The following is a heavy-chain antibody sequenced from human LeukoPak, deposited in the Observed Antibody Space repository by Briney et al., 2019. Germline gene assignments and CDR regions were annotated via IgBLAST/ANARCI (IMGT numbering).Heavy chain of an antibody. J-gene: IGHJ4*02. D-gene: IGHD1-14*01. CDR2: IIPILNIP. V-gene: IGHV1-69*04. CDR1: GGTFSNYS. CDR3: ARDQPRARYFDY. Sequence: SVKVSCKASGGTFSNYSISWVRQAPGQGLEWMGRIIPILNIPNNAQKFQGRVTITADKSASTAYMELSSLRSEDTAVYYCARDQPRARYFDYWGQGTLVTVSS.